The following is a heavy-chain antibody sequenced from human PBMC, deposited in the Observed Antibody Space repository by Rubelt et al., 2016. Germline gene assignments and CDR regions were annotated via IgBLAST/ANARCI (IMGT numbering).Heavy chain of an antibody. V-gene: IGHV3-30*04. CDR3: AREITPADLD. CDR1: GFTFSSYA. Sequence: QVQLVESGGGVVQPGRSLRLSCAASGFTFSSYAMHWVRQAPGKGLEWVAVISYDGSNKYYADSVKGRFTISRGNSKNTLYLQMNSLRAEDTAVYYCAREITPADLDWGQGTLVTVSS. D-gene: IGHD2-2*01. CDR2: ISYDGSNK. J-gene: IGHJ4*02.